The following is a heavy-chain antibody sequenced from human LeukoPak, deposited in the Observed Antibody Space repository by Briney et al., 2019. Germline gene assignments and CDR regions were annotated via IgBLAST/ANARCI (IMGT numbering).Heavy chain of an antibody. CDR1: GGSISSSNW. CDR3: ARAKNYYGSGSYRNWFDP. V-gene: IGHV4-4*02. Sequence: SETLSLTCAVSGGSISSSNWWSWVRQPPGKGLEWIGEIYHSGSTNYNPSLKSRATISLDKSKNQFSLKLSSVTAADTAVYYCARAKNYYGSGSYRNWFDPWGQGTLVTVSS. D-gene: IGHD3-10*01. CDR2: IYHSGST. J-gene: IGHJ5*02.